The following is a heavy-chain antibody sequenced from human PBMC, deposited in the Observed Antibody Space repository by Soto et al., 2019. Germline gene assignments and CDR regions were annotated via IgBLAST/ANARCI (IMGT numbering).Heavy chain of an antibody. CDR3: ARMGDVPYYNYCMDV. CDR1: GYIFTSYG. CDR2: SNGYNGNT. J-gene: IGHJ6*02. V-gene: IGHV1-18*01. D-gene: IGHD3-10*01. Sequence: QVQLVQSGAEVKKPGASVKVSCKASGYIFTSYGVSWVRQAPGQGLEWLGWSNGYNGNTNYGQNFQGRVTMTTDTSTSTAYMELRSLRSDDTAVYYCARMGDVPYYNYCMDVWGQGTTVIVSS.